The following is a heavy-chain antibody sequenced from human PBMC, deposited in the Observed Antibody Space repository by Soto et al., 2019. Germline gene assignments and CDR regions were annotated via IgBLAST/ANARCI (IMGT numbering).Heavy chain of an antibody. CDR3: AKRRLNTITSLSDW. Sequence: EIQLLESGGGLAPPEGSLRLSCVASGFSFSEYGMSWVRQTPQKTLEWVASISGNKMTTFYPDSVKGRFFISRDNSDNTLHLQMNSLRDDDTAIYYCAKRRLNTITSLSDWWGQGVQVTVSS. D-gene: IGHD3-16*02. CDR2: ISGNKMTT. CDR1: GFSFSEYG. V-gene: IGHV3-23*01. J-gene: IGHJ1*01.